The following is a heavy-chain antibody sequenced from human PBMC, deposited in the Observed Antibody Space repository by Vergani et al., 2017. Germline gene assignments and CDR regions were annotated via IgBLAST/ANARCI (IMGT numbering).Heavy chain of an antibody. V-gene: IGHV4-61*10. CDR1: GGSVSSGSYY. Sequence: QVQLQESGPGLVKPSETLSLTCTVSGGSVSSGSYYWSWIRQPAGKGLEWIGYIYYSGSTNYNPSLKSRVPISVDTSKNQFSLKLSSVTAADTAVHYCARAGSTSCYVDYWGQGTLVTVSS. CDR3: ARAGSTSCYVDY. CDR2: IYYSGST. J-gene: IGHJ4*02. D-gene: IGHD2-2*01.